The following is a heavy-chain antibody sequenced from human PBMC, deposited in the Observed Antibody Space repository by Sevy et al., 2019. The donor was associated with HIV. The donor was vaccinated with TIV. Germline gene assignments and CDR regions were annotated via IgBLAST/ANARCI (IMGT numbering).Heavy chain of an antibody. Sequence: GSLRLSCAASGFTFSSYGMHWVRQAPGKGLEWVAVISYDGSNKYYADSVKGRFNISRDNSKNTLYLQMNSLRAEDTAVYYCAKDALLQMGDSSGYYSTAEYFQHWGQGTLVTVSS. D-gene: IGHD3-22*01. CDR2: ISYDGSNK. CDR3: AKDALLQMGDSSGYYSTAEYFQH. V-gene: IGHV3-30*18. CDR1: GFTFSSYG. J-gene: IGHJ1*01.